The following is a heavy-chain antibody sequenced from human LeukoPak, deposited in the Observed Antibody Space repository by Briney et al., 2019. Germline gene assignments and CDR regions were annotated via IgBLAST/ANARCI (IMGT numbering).Heavy chain of an antibody. J-gene: IGHJ4*02. Sequence: GGSLRLSCAASGFTFSSYSMNWVRQAPGKGLEWVSSISSSSSYIYYADSVKGRFTISRDNAKNSLYLQMNSLRAEDTAVYYCARVSSGYYYLDYWGQGTLVTVSS. CDR2: ISSSSSYI. CDR3: ARVSSGYYYLDY. V-gene: IGHV3-21*01. CDR1: GFTFSSYS. D-gene: IGHD3-22*01.